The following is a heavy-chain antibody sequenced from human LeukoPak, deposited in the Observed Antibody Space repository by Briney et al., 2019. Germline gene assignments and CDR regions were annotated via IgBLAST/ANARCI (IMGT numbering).Heavy chain of an antibody. D-gene: IGHD6-13*01. Sequence: PGGSPRLSCAASGFTFSSYGMHWVRQAPGKGLEWVAVIWYDGSNKYYADSVKGRFTISRDNSKNTLYLQMNSLRAEDTAVYYCAKDRGYSSSWYGLDYWGQGTLVTVSS. CDR1: GFTFSSYG. J-gene: IGHJ4*02. CDR2: IWYDGSNK. CDR3: AKDRGYSSSWYGLDY. V-gene: IGHV3-33*06.